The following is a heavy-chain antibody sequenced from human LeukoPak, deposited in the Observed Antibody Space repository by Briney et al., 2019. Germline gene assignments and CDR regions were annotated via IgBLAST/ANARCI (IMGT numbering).Heavy chain of an antibody. CDR2: ITASGDRK. V-gene: IGHV3-23*01. CDR3: AKELRGPAAGTWYFDL. CDR1: KFSLTTFY. D-gene: IGHD6-13*01. Sequence: GGCLRLSCAASKFSLTTFYMGWVRQAPGRGLEWGSGITASGDRKHYSDSVNGRFTISSDNSKGTLYLQMHSLRAYDSATYFCAKELRGPAAGTWYFDLWGRGTLVTVSS. J-gene: IGHJ2*01.